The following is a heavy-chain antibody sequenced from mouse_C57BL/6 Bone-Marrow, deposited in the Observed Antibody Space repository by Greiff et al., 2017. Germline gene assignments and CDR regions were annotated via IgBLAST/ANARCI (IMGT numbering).Heavy chain of an antibody. Sequence: QVQLQQPGAELVMPGASVKLSCKASGYTFTSYWMHWVTQRPGQGLAWIGEIDPSDSYTNYNQKFKGKSTLTVDKSSSTAYMQLSSLTSEDSAVYYCAREPYFDYWGKGTTLTVSS. CDR3: AREPYFDY. J-gene: IGHJ2*01. CDR1: GYTFTSYW. V-gene: IGHV1-69*01. CDR2: IDPSDSYT.